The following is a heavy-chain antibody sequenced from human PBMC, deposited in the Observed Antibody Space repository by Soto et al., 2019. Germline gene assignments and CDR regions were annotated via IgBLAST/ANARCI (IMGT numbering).Heavy chain of an antibody. D-gene: IGHD3-22*01. Sequence: QVQMVQSGAEVKKPGASVKVSCKASGYTFTSYDINWVRQATGQGLEWMGWMNPNSGNTAYAQKFQGRITMNRNTSISTAYMELSSLRSEDTAVYYCASEKVTSGYPDWGQGTLVTVSS. CDR3: ASEKVTSGYPD. CDR1: GYTFTSYD. J-gene: IGHJ4*02. CDR2: MNPNSGNT. V-gene: IGHV1-8*01.